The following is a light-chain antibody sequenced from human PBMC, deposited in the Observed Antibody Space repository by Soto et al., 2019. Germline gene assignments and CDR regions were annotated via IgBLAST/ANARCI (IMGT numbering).Light chain of an antibody. J-gene: IGKJ4*01. Sequence: EIVLTQSPGTLSLSPGERATLSCRASQSVSSDYLAWYQQKPGQAPRVLIHGASSRATGIPDRFSGSGSGTDFTLTISRLEPEDFAVYFCQQYGSSPLTFGGGTKVDIK. CDR3: QQYGSSPLT. CDR2: GAS. V-gene: IGKV3-20*01. CDR1: QSVSSDY.